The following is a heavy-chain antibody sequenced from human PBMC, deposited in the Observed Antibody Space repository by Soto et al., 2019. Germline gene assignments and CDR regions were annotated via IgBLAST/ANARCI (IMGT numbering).Heavy chain of an antibody. CDR1: AGGSISSYY. CDR3: VRGDGDYYHGNGYLGRH. V-gene: IGHV4-59*08. J-gene: IGHJ4*02. CDR2: IYYSGST. Sequence: SETLCVTWTVSAGGSISSYYWSWIRQPPGKGLEWIGYIYYSGSTNYNPSLKSRVTISVDTSENQFSLKLTSVTAADTAVYYCVRGDGDYYHGNGYLGRHWGQGTLVTVSS. D-gene: IGHD3-22*01.